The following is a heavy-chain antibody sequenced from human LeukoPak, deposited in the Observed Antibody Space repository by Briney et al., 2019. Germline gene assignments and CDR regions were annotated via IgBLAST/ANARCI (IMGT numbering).Heavy chain of an antibody. D-gene: IGHD5-12*01. CDR2: INPNSGGT. V-gene: IGHV1-2*02. J-gene: IGHJ6*02. CDR3: ARDPTDSGYDPDYYYYGMDV. CDR1: GYTFTGYY. Sequence: ASVKVSCKASGYTFTGYYMHWVRQAPGQGLEWMGWINPNSGGTNYAQKFQGRVTMTRDTSISTAYMELSRLRSDDTAVYYCARDPTDSGYDPDYYYYGMDVWAKGPRSPSP.